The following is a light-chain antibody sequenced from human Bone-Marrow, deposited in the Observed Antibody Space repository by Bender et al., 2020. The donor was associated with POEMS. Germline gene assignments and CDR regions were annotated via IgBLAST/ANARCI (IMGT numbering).Light chain of an antibody. Sequence: QSALTQPASVSGSPGQSITISCTGTSSDVGGYTYVSWYQQHPGKAPKLMIYDVSVRPSGVSTRFSASKSGNTASLTVSGLQAADEADYYCCSYAGSYSFVFGTGTRVTVL. CDR2: DVS. CDR3: CSYAGSYSFV. J-gene: IGLJ1*01. V-gene: IGLV2-14*03. CDR1: SSDVGGYTY.